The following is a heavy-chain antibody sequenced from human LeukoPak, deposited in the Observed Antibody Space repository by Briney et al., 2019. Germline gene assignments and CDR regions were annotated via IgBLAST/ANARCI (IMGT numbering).Heavy chain of an antibody. CDR1: GFTFSSYA. CDR3: AKDFGRNLGGPGY. J-gene: IGHJ4*02. Sequence: GGSLRLSCAASGFTFSSYAMSWVRQAPGKGLEWVSAISGSGGSTYYADSVKGRFAISRDDSKSTLYLQMNSLRGEDTAVYYCAKDFGRNLGGPGYWGRGTLVIVSS. D-gene: IGHD1-14*01. V-gene: IGHV3-23*01. CDR2: ISGSGGST.